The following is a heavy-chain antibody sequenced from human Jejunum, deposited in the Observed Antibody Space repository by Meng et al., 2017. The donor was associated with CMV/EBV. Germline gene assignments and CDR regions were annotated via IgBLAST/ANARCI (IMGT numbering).Heavy chain of an antibody. CDR3: ATPPRNYNSNWYTYSFAY. CDR2: ISSSGDNT. CDR1: CSNYA. D-gene: IGHD6-13*01. Sequence: CSNYAMNWVREPPGKGREWVSGISSSGDNTNYADSVKGRFTISRDNSQNTLDLQMNSLRAEDTAVYYCATPPRNYNSNWYTYSFAYWGQGTLVTVSS. V-gene: IGHV3-23*01. J-gene: IGHJ4*02.